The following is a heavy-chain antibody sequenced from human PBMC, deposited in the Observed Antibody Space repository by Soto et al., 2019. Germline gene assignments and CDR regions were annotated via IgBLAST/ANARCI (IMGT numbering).Heavy chain of an antibody. D-gene: IGHD3-22*01. V-gene: IGHV3-53*04. CDR2: IYSGGST. J-gene: IGHJ3*02. CDR3: AREGVEDSSGYYYFGAFDI. CDR1: GFTVSSNY. Sequence: EVQLVESGGGLVQPGGSLRLSCAASGFTVSSNYMSWVRQAPGKGLEWVSVIYSGGSTYYADSVKGRFTISRHNSKNTLYLQMNSLRAEDTAVYYCAREGVEDSSGYYYFGAFDIWGQGTMVTVSS.